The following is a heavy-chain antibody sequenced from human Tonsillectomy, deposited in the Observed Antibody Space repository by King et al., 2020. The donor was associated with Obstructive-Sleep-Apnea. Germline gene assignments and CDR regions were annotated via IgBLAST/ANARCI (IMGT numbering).Heavy chain of an antibody. CDR2: LTASGLTT. V-gene: IGHV3-23*04. CDR3: AKSVNWQLQSAHDY. D-gene: IGHD6-6*01. Sequence: VQLVESGGGFVQPGGSLRLSCAASAFTFSSYGMSWVRQAPGKGLEWVSTLTASGLTTYYADSAKGRFTISRDNSKNTLYLQMNSLRAEDTAIYYCAKSVNWQLQSAHDYWGQGTLVTVSS. J-gene: IGHJ4*02. CDR1: AFTFSSYG.